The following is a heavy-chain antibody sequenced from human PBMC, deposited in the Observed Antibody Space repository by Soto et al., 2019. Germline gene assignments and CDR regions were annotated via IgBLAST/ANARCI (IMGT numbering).Heavy chain of an antibody. V-gene: IGHV5-51*01. D-gene: IGHD3-3*01. J-gene: IGHJ3*02. CDR1: GYSFTSYW. CDR2: IYPGDSDT. Sequence: GESLKLSCKGSGYSFTSYWIGWVRQMPGKGLEWMGIIYPGDSDTRYSPSFQGQVTISADKSISTAYLQWSSLKASDTAMYYCARWGDFWSGYYRPRAGDAFDIWGQGTMVTVSS. CDR3: ARWGDFWSGYYRPRAGDAFDI.